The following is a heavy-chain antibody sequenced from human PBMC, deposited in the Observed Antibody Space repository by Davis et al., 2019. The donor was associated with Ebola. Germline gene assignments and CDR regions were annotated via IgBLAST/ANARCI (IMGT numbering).Heavy chain of an antibody. D-gene: IGHD3-10*01. CDR2: MRTKAKGYTT. CDR3: ARGPLRGDAYDV. CDR1: GFSFSAYY. J-gene: IGHJ3*01. Sequence: GESLKISCAASGFSFSAYYMDWVRQAPGQGLEWVGRMRTKAKGYTTEYAASVEGRFTIPRDDGKSSLFLQMNSLTTEDTAVYYCARGPLRGDAYDVWGQGTMVTVSS. V-gene: IGHV3-72*01.